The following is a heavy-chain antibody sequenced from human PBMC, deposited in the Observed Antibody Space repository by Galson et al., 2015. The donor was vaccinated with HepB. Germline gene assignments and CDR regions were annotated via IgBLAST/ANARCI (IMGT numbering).Heavy chain of an antibody. CDR1: GFTFSSYG. D-gene: IGHD1-26*01. J-gene: IGHJ4*02. Sequence: SLRLSCAASGFTFSSYGMSWVRQAPGKGLEWVANIKQDGSEKYYVDSVKGRFTISRDNAKNSLYLQMNSLRAEDTAVYYCARGGSSYFVYWGQGTLVTVSS. V-gene: IGHV3-7*01. CDR2: IKQDGSEK. CDR3: ARGGSSYFVY.